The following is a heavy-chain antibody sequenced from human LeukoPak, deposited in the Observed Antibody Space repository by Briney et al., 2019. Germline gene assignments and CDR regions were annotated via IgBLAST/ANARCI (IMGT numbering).Heavy chain of an antibody. CDR1: GFTFSIYG. J-gene: IGHJ4*02. V-gene: IGHV3-23*01. CDR3: AKGLKTLGDY. CDR2: ISGSGVST. Sequence: GGSLRLTCAASGFTFSIYGMSWVRQAPGKGLEWVSAISGSGVSTYYADSVKGRFTISRDNSKNTLYLQMNSLRVEDTAVYYCAKGLKTLGDYWGQGTLVTVSS. D-gene: IGHD3-16*01.